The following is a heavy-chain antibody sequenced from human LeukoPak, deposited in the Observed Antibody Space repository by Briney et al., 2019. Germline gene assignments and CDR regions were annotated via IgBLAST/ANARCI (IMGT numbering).Heavy chain of an antibody. V-gene: IGHV3-33*01. CDR2: IWSHVNNR. J-gene: IGHJ4*02. CDR3: ARDHMATYSSSYQLDY. D-gene: IGHD6-13*01. Sequence: PGGSLRLSCAASGFAFTTFGMHWVRKAPGKGLEWVASIWSHVNNRYYADSVKGRFTISRDSSKNTLYLQMNSLGAEDTAVYYCARDHMATYSSSYQLDYWGQGTLVTVSS. CDR1: GFAFTTFG.